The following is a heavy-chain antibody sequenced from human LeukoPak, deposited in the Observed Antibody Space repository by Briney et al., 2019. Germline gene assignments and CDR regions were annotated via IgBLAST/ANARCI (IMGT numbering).Heavy chain of an antibody. CDR2: INSNSGDT. CDR1: GYTFSDYY. D-gene: IGHD3-16*01. J-gene: IGHJ6*02. V-gene: IGHV1-2*02. CDR3: ASGRRGGYGLDV. Sequence: GASVKMSCKASGYTFSDYYIHWVRQAPGQGLEWMGWINSNSGDTEYAQTFQGRVTMTRETSISTFYMDLIGLRSDDTAVYYGASGRRGGYGLDVWDQGTTVTVSS.